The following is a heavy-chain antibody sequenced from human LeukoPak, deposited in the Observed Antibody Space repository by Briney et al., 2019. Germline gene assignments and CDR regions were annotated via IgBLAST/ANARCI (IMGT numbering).Heavy chain of an antibody. V-gene: IGHV4-4*07. CDR2: SYTSGRT. CDR3: ARDLMEAFDY. Sequence: SETLSPTCTVSGGSISSYDWSWIRQPAGERLEWIGRSYTSGRTNYNPSLKSRVTISADKSRKQFSLQLSSVTAADTAVYYCARDLMEAFDYWGQGTLVTVSS. D-gene: IGHD2-8*01. J-gene: IGHJ4*02. CDR1: GGSISSYD.